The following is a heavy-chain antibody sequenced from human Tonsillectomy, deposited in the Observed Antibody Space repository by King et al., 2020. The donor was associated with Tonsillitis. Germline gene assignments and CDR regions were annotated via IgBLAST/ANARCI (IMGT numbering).Heavy chain of an antibody. CDR3: SKRPAAVSQYYHMDV. V-gene: IGHV4-4*02. J-gene: IGHJ6*03. Sequence: VQLQESGPGLLKPSGTLSLTCAVSGGSISSRNWWGWVRQPPGKGLEWIGEIYQSGTTHYTPSLKSRVTISVDKSKNQFSLNLTSVTAADTAVYYCSKRPAAVSQYYHMDVWGKGTTVTVSS. CDR1: GGSISSRNW. CDR2: IYQSGTT. D-gene: IGHD2-2*01.